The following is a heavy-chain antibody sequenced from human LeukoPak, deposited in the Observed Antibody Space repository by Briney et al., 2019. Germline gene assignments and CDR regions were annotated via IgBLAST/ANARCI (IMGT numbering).Heavy chain of an antibody. D-gene: IGHD3-22*01. CDR2: IKQDGSEK. CDR1: GFTFSSYW. Sequence: GGSLRLSCAASGFTFSSYWMSWVRQAPGKGLEWVANIKQDGSEKYYVDSVKGRFTISRDNAKNSLYLQMNSLRAEDTAVYYCAREITMIVVVTTYYFDYWGQGTLVTVSS. V-gene: IGHV3-7*01. CDR3: AREITMIVVVTTYYFDY. J-gene: IGHJ4*02.